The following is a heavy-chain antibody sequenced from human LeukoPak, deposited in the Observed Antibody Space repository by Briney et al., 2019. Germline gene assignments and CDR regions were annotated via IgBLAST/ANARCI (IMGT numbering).Heavy chain of an antibody. J-gene: IGHJ4*02. Sequence: PSETLSLTCTVSGGSLNTYSWSWIRQPPGKGLEWIGFIYYSGSTNYTPSLKGRVTISVDTSKNQFSLKLSSVTAADTAVYYCARQQLSQLYYFDNWGQGTLVTVSS. CDR2: IYYSGST. CDR3: ARQQLSQLYYFDN. CDR1: GGSLNTYS. V-gene: IGHV4-59*01. D-gene: IGHD6-13*01.